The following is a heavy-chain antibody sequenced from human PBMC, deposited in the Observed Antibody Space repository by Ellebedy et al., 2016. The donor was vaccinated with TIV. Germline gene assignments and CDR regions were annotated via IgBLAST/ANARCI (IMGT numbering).Heavy chain of an antibody. V-gene: IGHV3-30*18. J-gene: IGHJ6*04. D-gene: IGHD3-10*01. CDR3: AKDRYGSGSYSTGMDV. CDR2: ISYDGTRK. CDR1: GFSFSNYV. Sequence: GESLKISXAASGFSFSNYVIHWVRQALGKGLEWVAMISYDGTRKYYADSVKGRFTISRDNSKNTLYVQMDSLRTEDTAVYHCAKDRYGSGSYSTGMDVWGEGTTVTVSS.